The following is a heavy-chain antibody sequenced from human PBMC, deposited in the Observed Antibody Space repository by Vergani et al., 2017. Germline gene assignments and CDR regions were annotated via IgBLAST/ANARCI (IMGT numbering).Heavy chain of an antibody. D-gene: IGHD5-18*01. CDR1: GFTFSSYS. CDR3: ARVGGTARAFDI. Sequence: VQLVESGGGVVQPGRSLRLSCAASGFTFSSYSMNWVRQAPGKGLEWVSSISSSSSTIYYADSVKGRFTISRDNAKNSLYLQMNSLRAEDTAVYYCARVGGTARAFDIWGQGTMVTVSS. V-gene: IGHV3-21*04. CDR2: ISSSSSTI. J-gene: IGHJ3*02.